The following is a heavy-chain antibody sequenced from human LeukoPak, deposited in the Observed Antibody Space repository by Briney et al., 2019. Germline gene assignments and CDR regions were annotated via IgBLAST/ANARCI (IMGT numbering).Heavy chain of an antibody. D-gene: IGHD5-12*01. J-gene: IGHJ4*02. CDR2: IYYSGST. V-gene: IGHV4-61*01. Sequence: SETLSLTCAVSGGSIRNSSFYWGWIRQPPGKGLEWIGYIYYSGSTNYNPSLKSRVTISVDTSKNQFSLKLSSVTAADTAVYYCARDGRYSGFVWGQGTLVTVSS. CDR3: ARDGRYSGFV. CDR1: GGSIRNSSFY.